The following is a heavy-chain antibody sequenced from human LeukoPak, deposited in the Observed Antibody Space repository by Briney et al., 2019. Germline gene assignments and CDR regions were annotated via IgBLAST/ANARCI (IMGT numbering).Heavy chain of an antibody. J-gene: IGHJ4*02. D-gene: IGHD6-13*01. Sequence: PGGSLRLSCAASGFTVSSNYMTWVRQPPGKGLEWIGEINHSGSTNYNPSLKSRVTISVDTSKNQFSLKLSSVTAADTAVYYCARRRWGYSSSWYYWGQGTLVTVSS. CDR2: INHSGST. CDR1: GFTVSSNY. V-gene: IGHV4-34*01. CDR3: ARRRWGYSSSWYY.